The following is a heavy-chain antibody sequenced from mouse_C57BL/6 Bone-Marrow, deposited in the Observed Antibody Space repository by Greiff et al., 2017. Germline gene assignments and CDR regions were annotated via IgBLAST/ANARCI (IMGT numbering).Heavy chain of an antibody. CDR2: IYPRDGST. V-gene: IGHV1-85*01. J-gene: IGHJ1*03. CDR3: GRLEFDGSSGDWYFDG. D-gene: IGHD1-1*01. Sequence: SGPELVKPGASVKLSCKASGYTFTSHDINWVKQRPGPGLEWIGWIYPRDGSTKYNEKFKGKATLTVDTSSSTAYMELHSLTSEDSAVYFCGRLEFDGSSGDWYFDGWGTGTTVTVSS. CDR1: GYTFTSHD.